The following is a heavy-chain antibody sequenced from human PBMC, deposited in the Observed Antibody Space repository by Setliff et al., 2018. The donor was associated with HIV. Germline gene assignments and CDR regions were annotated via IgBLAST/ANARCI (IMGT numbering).Heavy chain of an antibody. CDR2: ISAYNGNT. D-gene: IGHD2-15*01. J-gene: IGHJ6*03. CDR3: ARVAGGDIVVGVAATPYYYYMDV. CDR1: GYTFTSYG. V-gene: IGHV1-18*01. Sequence: ASLKVSCKASGYTFTSYGISWVRQAPGQGLEWMGWISAYNGNTNYAQKLQGRVTMTTDTSTSTAYMELRSLRSDDTAGYYCARVAGGDIVVGVAATPYYYYMDVWG.